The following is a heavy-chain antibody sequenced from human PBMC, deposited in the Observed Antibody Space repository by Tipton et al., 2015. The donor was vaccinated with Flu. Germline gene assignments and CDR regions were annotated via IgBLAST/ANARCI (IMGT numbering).Heavy chain of an antibody. CDR1: GGSISSGGYY. CDR3: ARDGRPYCDTTGCHSPHVFDV. CDR2: IYYDGSA. D-gene: IGHD2-2*01. Sequence: TLSLTCTVSGGSISSGGYYWTWIRQHPGKGLEWLAYIYYDGSASYNPSLKSRITISVDTSKNQFSLKLNSVTAADTAVYYCARDGRPYCDTTGCHSPHVFDVWGQGAMVTVSS. J-gene: IGHJ3*01. V-gene: IGHV4-31*03.